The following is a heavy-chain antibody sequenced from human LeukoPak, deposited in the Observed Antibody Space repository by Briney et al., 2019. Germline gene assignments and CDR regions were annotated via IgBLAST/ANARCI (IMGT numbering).Heavy chain of an antibody. CDR1: GGSISSY. D-gene: IGHD6-6*01. J-gene: IGHJ4*02. CDR2: IYASGST. V-gene: IGHV4-4*07. CDR3: ARDSNLEYSSSRGLGR. Sequence: SETLSLTCTVSGGSISSYWSWIRQPAGQGLEWIGRIYASGSTYYNPSLKSRVTMSVDTSKNQFSLRLTTVTAADTAVYYCARDSNLEYSSSRGLGRWGQGTLVTVSS.